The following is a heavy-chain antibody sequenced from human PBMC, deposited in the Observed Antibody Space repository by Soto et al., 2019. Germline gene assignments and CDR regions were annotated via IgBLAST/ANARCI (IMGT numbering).Heavy chain of an antibody. CDR3: ARAGYYDSSGYDGFDI. J-gene: IGHJ3*02. V-gene: IGHV1-46*01. D-gene: IGHD3-22*01. CDR1: GYTFTTYY. CDR2: IEPRAGST. Sequence: QVQLVQSGAEVKKPGASVKVSCKASGYTFTTYYMHWIRQAPGQGLEWMGIIEPRAGSTSHAQKFQGRVTMTRDTSTSTVYMDLRSLRSEDTAVYYCARAGYYDSSGYDGFDIWGQGTMVTVSS.